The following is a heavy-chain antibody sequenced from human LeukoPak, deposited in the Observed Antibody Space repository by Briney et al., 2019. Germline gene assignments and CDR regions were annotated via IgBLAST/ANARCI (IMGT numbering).Heavy chain of an antibody. J-gene: IGHJ4*02. V-gene: IGHV4-59*01. D-gene: IGHD1-26*01. CDR2: ISHSGST. CDR3: ARMPQVGGSYVY. Sequence: PSETLSLTCTVSGGSISSYYWSWIRQPPGKGLEWIGYISHSGSTNYNPSLKSRVTISVDTSKNQFSLKLSSVTAADTAVYYCARMPQVGGSYVYWGQGTLVTVSS. CDR1: GGSISSYY.